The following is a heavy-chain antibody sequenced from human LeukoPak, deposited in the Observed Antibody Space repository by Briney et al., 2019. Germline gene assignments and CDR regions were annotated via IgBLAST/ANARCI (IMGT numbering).Heavy chain of an antibody. Sequence: ASVKVSCKASGYTFTSYYMHWVRQAPGQGLEWMGIINPSGGSTSYAQKFQGRVTMTRDTSTSTVYMELSNLRSEDTAVYYCARGRPRIAAAGFDNWFDPWGQGTLVTVSS. CDR3: ARGRPRIAAAGFDNWFDP. D-gene: IGHD6-13*01. CDR1: GYTFTSYY. V-gene: IGHV1-46*03. CDR2: INPSGGST. J-gene: IGHJ5*02.